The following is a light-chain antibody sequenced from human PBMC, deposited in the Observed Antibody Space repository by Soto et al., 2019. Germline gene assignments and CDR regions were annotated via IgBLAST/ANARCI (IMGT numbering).Light chain of an antibody. J-gene: IGKJ1*01. CDR3: QKYNSAGT. CDR2: AAS. CDR1: QGISNY. Sequence: DIQMTQSPSSLSASVGDRVTITCRASQGISNYLAWYQQKPGKVPKLLIYAASTLQSGVPSRFSGSGSGTDFTLTISSQQPEDVATYYCQKYNSAGTFGQGTKVEIK. V-gene: IGKV1-27*01.